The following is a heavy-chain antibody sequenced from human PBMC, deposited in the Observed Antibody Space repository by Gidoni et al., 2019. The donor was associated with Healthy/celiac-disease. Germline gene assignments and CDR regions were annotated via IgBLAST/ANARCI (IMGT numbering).Heavy chain of an antibody. Sequence: QLQESGPGLVKPSGTLSLTCTVPGGSISNNDWWSWVRQPPGQGLEWIGEIYHGGNTNYNPSLKSRVTMSVDKSKNHFSLKLSSVTAADTAIYYCARDLIVIRGVRDYYYGMDVWGQGTTVTVSS. J-gene: IGHJ6*02. CDR3: ARDLIVIRGVRDYYYGMDV. V-gene: IGHV4-4*02. CDR1: GGSISNNDW. D-gene: IGHD3-10*01. CDR2: IYHGGNT.